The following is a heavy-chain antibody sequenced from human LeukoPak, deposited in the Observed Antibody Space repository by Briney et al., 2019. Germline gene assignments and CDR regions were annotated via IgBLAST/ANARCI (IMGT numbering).Heavy chain of an antibody. V-gene: IGHV4-39*01. J-gene: IGHJ4*02. CDR2: MYFSGRT. CDR3: ARSYSSGWFYFDD. Sequence: SETLSLTCTVSGDSISSSDSYWGWIRQPPGKGLEWIASMYFSGRTYYNPSLKSRVTISLDTSKNQFSLKLTSVTAADTAVFYCARSYSSGWFYFDDWGQGTLVTVSS. CDR1: GDSISSSDSY. D-gene: IGHD6-19*01.